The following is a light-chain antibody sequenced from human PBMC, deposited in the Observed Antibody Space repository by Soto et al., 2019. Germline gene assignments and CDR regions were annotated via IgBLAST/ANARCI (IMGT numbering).Light chain of an antibody. CDR2: EVA. J-gene: IGLJ3*02. Sequence: QSALTQPASVSGSPGQSITISCTGTDSDIGDNNYVSWYQQYPGRAPKLMIYEVANRPSGVPDRFSGSKSGNTASLTILGLQAEDEADYYCRAYSVTNTLGVFGGGTKLTVL. CDR1: DSDIGDNNY. V-gene: IGLV2-14*01. CDR3: RAYSVTNTLGV.